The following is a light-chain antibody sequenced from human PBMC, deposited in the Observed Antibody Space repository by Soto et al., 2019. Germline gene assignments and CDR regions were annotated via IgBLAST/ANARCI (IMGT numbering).Light chain of an antibody. CDR1: QSISSY. Sequence: DSRMTQSPSSLSASVGDRVTITCRASQSISSYLNWYQQKPGKAPKLLIYAASSLQSGVPSRFSGSGSGTDFTLTISSLQPEDFATYYCQQSYSTPRTFGQGTKVAIK. CDR3: QQSYSTPRT. V-gene: IGKV1-39*01. J-gene: IGKJ1*01. CDR2: AAS.